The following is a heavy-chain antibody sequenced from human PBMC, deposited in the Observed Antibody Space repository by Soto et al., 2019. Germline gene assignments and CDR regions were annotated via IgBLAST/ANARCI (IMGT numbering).Heavy chain of an antibody. J-gene: IGHJ4*02. Sequence: ASVKVSCKASGYTFTSYDINWVRQATGQGLEWMGRMNPNLGKADYAQKFQGRVTITADKSTSTAYMELSSLRSEDTAAYYCARAITDSGYDLGGYFDYWGQGTLVTVSS. CDR2: MNPNLGKA. CDR1: GYTFTSYD. V-gene: IGHV1-8*01. CDR3: ARAITDSGYDLGGYFDY. D-gene: IGHD5-12*01.